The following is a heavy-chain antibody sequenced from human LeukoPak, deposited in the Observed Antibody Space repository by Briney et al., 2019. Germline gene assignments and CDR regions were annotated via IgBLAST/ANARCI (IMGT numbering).Heavy chain of an antibody. CDR1: GFTFSSYW. J-gene: IGHJ1*01. Sequence: GGSLRLSCAASGFTFSSYWTHWVRQAPGKGLVWVSRINSDGSSTSYADSVKGRFTISRDNAKNTLYLQMNSLRAEDTAVYYCARDYGDYAEYFQHWGQGTLVTVSS. CDR2: INSDGSST. CDR3: ARDYGDYAEYFQH. D-gene: IGHD4-17*01. V-gene: IGHV3-74*01.